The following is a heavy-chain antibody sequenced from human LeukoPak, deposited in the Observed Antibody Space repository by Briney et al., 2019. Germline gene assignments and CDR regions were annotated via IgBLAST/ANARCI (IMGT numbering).Heavy chain of an antibody. CDR1: GCSISSYS. V-gene: IGHV3-21*01. CDR2: ISSSSSYV. Sequence: GGSLRLSCAASGCSISSYSMNWVRQAPGKGLEWVSSISSSSSYVYYADSVKGRFTISRDNAKNSLYLQMNSLRAEDTAVYYCAIAHLNDEDHYSNWFDPWGQGTLVTVSS. CDR3: AIAHLNDEDHYSNWFDP. J-gene: IGHJ5*02. D-gene: IGHD2-15*01.